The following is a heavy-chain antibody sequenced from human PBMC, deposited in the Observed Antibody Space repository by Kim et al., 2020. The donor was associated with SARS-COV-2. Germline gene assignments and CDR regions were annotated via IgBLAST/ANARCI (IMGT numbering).Heavy chain of an antibody. Sequence: SVKVSCKSSGGTFSSYAISWVRQAPGQGLEWMGGIIPIFGTANYAQKFQVRVTITADKSTSTAYMELSSLRSEDTAVYYCARRDSGYGGDYYYGIDVCG. D-gene: IGHD5-12*01. CDR1: GGTFSSYA. CDR2: IIPIFGTA. CDR3: ARRDSGYGGDYYYGIDV. V-gene: IGHV1-69*06. J-gene: IGHJ6*02.